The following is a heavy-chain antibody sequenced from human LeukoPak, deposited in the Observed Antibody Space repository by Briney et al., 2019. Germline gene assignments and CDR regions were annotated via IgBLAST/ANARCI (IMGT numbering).Heavy chain of an antibody. J-gene: IGHJ4*02. V-gene: IGHV4-59*01. Sequence: SETLSLTCTVSGGSISSYHWSWIRQPPGKGLEWIGYIYYSGSTNYNPSLKSRVTISVDTPKNQFSLKLSSVTAADTAVYYCARVWRGYSGYDSPLDYWGQGTLVTVSS. CDR2: IYYSGST. CDR1: GGSISSYH. D-gene: IGHD5-12*01. CDR3: ARVWRGYSGYDSPLDY.